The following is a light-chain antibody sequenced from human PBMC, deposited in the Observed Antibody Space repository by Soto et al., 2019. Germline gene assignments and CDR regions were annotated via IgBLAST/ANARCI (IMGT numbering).Light chain of an antibody. CDR1: QGIRNY. J-gene: IGKJ2*01. CDR2: VAS. CDR3: LQHNTYPYT. Sequence: IQMTQSPSSLSASVGDTVTVTCRASQGIRNYLNWFQQKPGKAPKRLISVASTLQSGVPSRFSGSGPETEFTLTISILQPQDSATYYCLQHNTYPYTLGQGTKLQIK. V-gene: IGKV1-17*01.